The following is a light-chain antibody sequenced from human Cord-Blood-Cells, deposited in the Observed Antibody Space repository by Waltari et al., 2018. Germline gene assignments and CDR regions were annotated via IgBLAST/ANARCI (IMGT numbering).Light chain of an antibody. CDR3: QQRSNWPMYT. CDR2: DAS. CDR1: QSVSSY. V-gene: IGKV3-11*01. J-gene: IGKJ2*01. Sequence: EIVLTQSQATLSLSPGDRATLSCRASQSVSSYLAWYQQKPGQAPRLLIYDASNRATGIPARFSGSGSGTDFTLTISSLEPEDFAVYYCQQRSNWPMYTFGQGTKLEIK.